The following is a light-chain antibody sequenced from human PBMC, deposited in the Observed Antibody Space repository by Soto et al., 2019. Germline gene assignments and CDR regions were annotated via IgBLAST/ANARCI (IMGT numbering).Light chain of an antibody. CDR1: QSITTW. CDR3: QQYTDYQYI. J-gene: IGKJ2*01. CDR2: KAT. Sequence: DIQMTQSHSTLSASGGDRVTITCRASQSITTWLAWYQQKPGKAPKLLIYKATNLQSGVPSRFSGSGSGTEFSLTISILQPDDFSTYDCQQYTDYQYIFGQGTKLEIK. V-gene: IGKV1-5*03.